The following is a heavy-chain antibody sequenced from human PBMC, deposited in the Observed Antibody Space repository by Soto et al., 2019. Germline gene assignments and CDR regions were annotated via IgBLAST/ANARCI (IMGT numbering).Heavy chain of an antibody. J-gene: IGHJ6*02. D-gene: IGHD3-9*01. CDR2: IYSGGST. CDR3: ERGLNDILTGYALGYYYGMDV. V-gene: IGHV3-53*01. CDR1: GFTVSSNY. Sequence: PGGSLRLSCAASGFTVSSNYMSWVRQAPGKGLEWVSVIYSGGSTYYADSVKGRFTISRDNSKNTLYLQMNSLRAEDTAVYYCERGLNDILTGYALGYYYGMDVWGQGTTVTVSS.